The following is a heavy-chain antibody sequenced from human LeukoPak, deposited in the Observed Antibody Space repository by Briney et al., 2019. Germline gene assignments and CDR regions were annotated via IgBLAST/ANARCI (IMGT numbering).Heavy chain of an antibody. D-gene: IGHD3-22*01. CDR2: IYYSGRP. CDR3: ARDAVDSSGYPLSDAFDI. Sequence: SETLSLTCTVSGGSLTSSSYYWAWIRQPPGKGLEWIGSIYYSGRPYYKSSLKSRVTISVDTSKNQFSLKLSSVTAADTAVYYCARDAVDSSGYPLSDAFDIWGQGTMVTVSS. CDR1: GGSLTSSSYY. V-gene: IGHV4-39*07. J-gene: IGHJ3*02.